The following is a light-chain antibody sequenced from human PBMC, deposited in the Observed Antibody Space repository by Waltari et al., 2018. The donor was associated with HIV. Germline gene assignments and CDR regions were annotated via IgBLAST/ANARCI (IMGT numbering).Light chain of an antibody. CDR3: QHRSNWPPLT. CDR2: DAS. Sequence: EIVLTQSPATLSLSPGERATLSCRASQSVSRYLAWYQQKPGQAPRLLIYDASNRATGIPARFSGSGSGTDFTLTITSLEPEDFAVYYCQHRSNWPPLTFGGGTKVEIK. J-gene: IGKJ4*01. CDR1: QSVSRY. V-gene: IGKV3-11*01.